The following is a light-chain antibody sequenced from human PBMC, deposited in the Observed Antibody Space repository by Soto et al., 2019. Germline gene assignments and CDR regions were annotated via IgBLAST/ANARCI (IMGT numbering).Light chain of an antibody. CDR1: SSDVGNYDY. CDR3: TSYTPSSTYV. Sequence: QSALTQPASVSGSPGQSITISCTGTSSDVGNYDYVSWYQQYPGKAPKLMIYAVSRRPSGVSNRFSGSKSGNTASLTISGLQAEDEPDYYCTSYTPSSTYVFGTGTKLTVL. J-gene: IGLJ1*01. V-gene: IGLV2-14*03. CDR2: AVS.